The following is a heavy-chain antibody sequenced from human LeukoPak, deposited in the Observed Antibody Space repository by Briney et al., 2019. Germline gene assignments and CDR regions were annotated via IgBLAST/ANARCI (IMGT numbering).Heavy chain of an antibody. CDR3: ARVQYQNCSSTSCYRARGWFDP. D-gene: IGHD2-2*01. J-gene: IGHJ5*02. CDR2: IYTSGST. CDR1: GGSISSSSYY. V-gene: IGHV4-61*02. Sequence: PSETLSLTCTVSGGSISSSSYYWGWIRHPAGKGLEWIGRIYTSGSTNYNPSLKSRVTMSVDTSKNQFSLKLSSVTAADTAVYYCARVQYQNCSSTSCYRARGWFDPWGQGTLVTVSS.